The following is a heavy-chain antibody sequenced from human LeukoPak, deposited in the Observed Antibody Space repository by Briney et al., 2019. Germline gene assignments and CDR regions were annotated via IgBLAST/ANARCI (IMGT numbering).Heavy chain of an antibody. CDR1: GFTFSNYW. J-gene: IGHJ6*03. CDR2: INGDGSTT. Sequence: GGSLRLSCAASGFTFSNYWMHWVRQGPGKGLVWVSRINGDGSTTHYADSVKGRFTLARDNAKNTLYLQLNSLRAEDTAVYYCASVMISGQRHMDVWGKGTTVTVSS. D-gene: IGHD6-25*01. CDR3: ASVMISGQRHMDV. V-gene: IGHV3-74*01.